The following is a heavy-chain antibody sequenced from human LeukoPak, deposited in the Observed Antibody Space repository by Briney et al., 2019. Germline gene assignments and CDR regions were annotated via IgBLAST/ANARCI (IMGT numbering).Heavy chain of an antibody. CDR1: GGSISSGDYY. CDR3: ARVDQWLNDY. D-gene: IGHD3-22*01. V-gene: IGHV4-30-4*08. J-gene: IGHJ4*02. CDR2: IYYSGST. Sequence: SSETLSLTCTVSGGSISSGDYYWSWLRQPPGKGLEWIGYIYYSGSTYYNPSLKSRATISVDTSKNQFSLKLSSVTAADTAVYYCARVDQWLNDYWGQGTLVTVSS.